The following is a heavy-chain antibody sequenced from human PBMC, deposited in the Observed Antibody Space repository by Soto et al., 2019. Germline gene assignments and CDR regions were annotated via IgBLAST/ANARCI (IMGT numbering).Heavy chain of an antibody. CDR3: AGVRGHGLLWRIDY. CDR1: GYTFTSYA. D-gene: IGHD2-21*01. Sequence: QVQLVQSGAEVKKPGASVKVSCKASGYTFTSYAMHWVRQAPGQRLEWMGWINAGNGNTKYSQKFQGRVTITRDTSASTADMELSSPRSEDTAVYSCAGVRGHGLLWRIDYWGQGTLVTVSS. J-gene: IGHJ4*02. CDR2: INAGNGNT. V-gene: IGHV1-3*01.